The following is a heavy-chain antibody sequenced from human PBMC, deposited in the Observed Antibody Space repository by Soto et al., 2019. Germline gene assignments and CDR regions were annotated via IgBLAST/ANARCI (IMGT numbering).Heavy chain of an antibody. CDR1: GFTFSSYA. Sequence: EVQLLESGGGLVQPGGSLRLSCAASGFTFSSYAMSWVRQAPGKGLEWVSAISGSGGSTYYADSVKGRFTISRDNSKSTRYLQMNSLRAEDTAVYYCAKDTGLWFGPDAFDIWGQGTMVTVSS. V-gene: IGHV3-23*01. CDR3: AKDTGLWFGPDAFDI. D-gene: IGHD3-10*01. J-gene: IGHJ3*02. CDR2: ISGSGGST.